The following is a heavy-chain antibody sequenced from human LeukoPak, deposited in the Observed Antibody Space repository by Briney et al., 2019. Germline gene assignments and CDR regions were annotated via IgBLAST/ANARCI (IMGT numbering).Heavy chain of an antibody. J-gene: IGHJ4*02. CDR3: TRDLY. CDR2: IRSTADGGTP. Sequence: GGSLRLSCTASGFTFGDYAMNWVRQAPGKGLGWVGFIRSTADGGTPDYGASVKGRFTISRDDSKSIAYLQMNSLKTEDTGMYFCTRDLYWGQGTLVTVSS. V-gene: IGHV3-49*04. CDR1: GFTFGDYA.